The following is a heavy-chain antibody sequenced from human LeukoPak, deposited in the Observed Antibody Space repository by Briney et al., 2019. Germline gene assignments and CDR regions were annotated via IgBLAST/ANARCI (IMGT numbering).Heavy chain of an antibody. Sequence: SVKVSCKASGGTFSSYAISWVRQAPGQGLEWMGRIIPILGIANYAQKFQGRVTITADKSTSTAYMELSSLRSEDTTVYYCAREVDTAMAFDYWGQGTLVTVSS. CDR2: IIPILGIA. V-gene: IGHV1-69*04. CDR3: AREVDTAMAFDY. D-gene: IGHD5-18*01. CDR1: GGTFSSYA. J-gene: IGHJ4*02.